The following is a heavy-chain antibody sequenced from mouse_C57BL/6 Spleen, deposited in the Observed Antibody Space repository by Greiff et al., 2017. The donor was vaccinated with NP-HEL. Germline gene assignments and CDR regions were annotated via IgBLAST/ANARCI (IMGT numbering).Heavy chain of an antibody. V-gene: IGHV1-69*01. J-gene: IGHJ1*03. CDR2: IDPSDSYT. CDR1: GYTFTSYW. D-gene: IGHD1-1*01. CDR3: ARRRGSSPWYFDV. Sequence: QVQLQQPGAELVMPGASVKLSCKASGYTFTSYWMHWVKQRPGQGLEWIGEIDPSDSYTNYNQKFKGKSTLTVDKSSSTAYMQLISLTSEDSAVYYCARRRGSSPWYFDVWGTGTTVTVSS.